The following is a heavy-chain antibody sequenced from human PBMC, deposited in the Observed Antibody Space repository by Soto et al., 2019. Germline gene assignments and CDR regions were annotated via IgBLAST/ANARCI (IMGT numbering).Heavy chain of an antibody. CDR3: ARDIVVVPALRDYYYYYGMDV. D-gene: IGHD2-2*01. CDR2: IYYSGST. J-gene: IGHJ6*02. CDR1: GGSISSGDYY. V-gene: IGHV4-30-4*01. Sequence: SETLSLTCTVSGGSISSGDYYWSWIRQPPGKGLEWIGYIYYSGSTYYNPSLKSRVTISVDTSKYQFSLKLSSVTAADTAVYYCARDIVVVPALRDYYYYYGMDVWGQETTFTVSS.